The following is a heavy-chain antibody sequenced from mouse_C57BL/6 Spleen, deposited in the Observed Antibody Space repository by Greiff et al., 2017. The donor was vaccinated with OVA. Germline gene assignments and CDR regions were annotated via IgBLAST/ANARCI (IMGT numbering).Heavy chain of an antibody. V-gene: IGHV5-4*01. CDR1: GFTFSSYA. J-gene: IGHJ3*01. CDR3: ARDDGYVWFAY. D-gene: IGHD2-3*01. Sequence: EVQRVESGGGLVKPGGSLKLSCAASGFTFSSYAMSWVRQTPEKRLEWVATISDGGSYTYYPDNVKGRFTISRDNAKNNLYLQMSHLKSEDTAMYYCARDDGYVWFAYWGQGTLVTVSA. CDR2: ISDGGSYT.